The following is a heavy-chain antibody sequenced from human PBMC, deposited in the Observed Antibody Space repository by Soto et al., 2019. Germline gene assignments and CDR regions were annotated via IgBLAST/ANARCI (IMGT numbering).Heavy chain of an antibody. J-gene: IGHJ6*02. CDR3: AKDISGYSYGPYYYYYYGMDV. CDR2: ISWDGGST. Sequence: GSLRLSCAASGFTFDDYTMHWVRQAPGKGLEWVSLISWDGGSTYYADSVKGRFTISRDNSKNSLYLQMNSLRTEDTALYYCAKDISGYSYGPYYYYYYGMDVWGQGTTVTVSS. V-gene: IGHV3-43*01. D-gene: IGHD5-18*01. CDR1: GFTFDDYT.